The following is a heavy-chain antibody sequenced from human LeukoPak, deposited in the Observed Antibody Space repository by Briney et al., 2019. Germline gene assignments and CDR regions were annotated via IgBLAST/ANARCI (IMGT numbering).Heavy chain of an antibody. D-gene: IGHD6-19*01. V-gene: IGHV4-59*08. J-gene: IGHJ4*02. CDR1: GGSIRSYY. CDR3: ASGRQWLAFDS. Sequence: SETLSLTCTVSGGSIRSYYWGWIRQSPGKGLEWIGSFYNSDSTNYNPSLKSRVTMSPDSSKNQLSLTLTSMTAADTAVYYCASGRQWLAFDSWGQGALVTVSS. CDR2: FYNSDST.